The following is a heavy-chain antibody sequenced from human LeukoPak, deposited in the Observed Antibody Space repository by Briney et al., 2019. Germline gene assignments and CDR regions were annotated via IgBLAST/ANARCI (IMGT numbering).Heavy chain of an antibody. J-gene: IGHJ4*02. Sequence: PGRSLRLSCAASGFTFSSYAMHWVRQAPGKGLEWVSSISSSSSYIYYADSVKGRFTISRDNAKNSLYLQMNSLRAEDTAVYYCAREMRPPTDYGDYLPRTVDYWGQGTLVTVSS. V-gene: IGHV3-21*01. D-gene: IGHD4-17*01. CDR1: GFTFSSYA. CDR2: ISSSSSYI. CDR3: AREMRPPTDYGDYLPRTVDY.